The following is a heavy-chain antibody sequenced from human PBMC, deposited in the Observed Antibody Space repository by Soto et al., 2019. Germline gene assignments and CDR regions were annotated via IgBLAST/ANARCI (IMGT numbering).Heavy chain of an antibody. V-gene: IGHV1-46*01. CDR1: GYIFTSYH. J-gene: IGHJ4*02. CDR2: IYPSGGGS. D-gene: IGHD6-13*01. Sequence: QVQLVQSGAEVKKPGASVNVSCKASGYIFTSYHMHWVRQAPAQGLEWMGIIYPSGGGSRYAQKFQGRVTMTRDTSTNTLYMELSSLRSDDTAVYYCARDNSNWAFDYWGQGTLVTVSS. CDR3: ARDNSNWAFDY.